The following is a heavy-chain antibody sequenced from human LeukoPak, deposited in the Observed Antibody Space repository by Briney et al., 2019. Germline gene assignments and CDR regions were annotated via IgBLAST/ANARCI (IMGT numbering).Heavy chain of an antibody. D-gene: IGHD5-24*01. CDR3: ALGRGGYKAVDY. J-gene: IGHJ4*02. V-gene: IGHV4-59*01. Sequence: SETLSLTCTVSGGSISSYYWSWIRQPPGKGLEWIGYIYYSGSTNYNPSLKSRVTISVDTSKNQFSLKLSSVTAADTAVYYCALGRGGYKAVDYWGQGTLVTVSS. CDR1: GGSISSYY. CDR2: IYYSGST.